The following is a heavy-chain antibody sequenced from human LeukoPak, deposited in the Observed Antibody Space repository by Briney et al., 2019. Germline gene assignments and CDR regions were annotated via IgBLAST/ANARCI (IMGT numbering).Heavy chain of an antibody. CDR1: GYTFTGYY. V-gene: IGHV1-2*02. CDR3: ARAQQLVPGLNYYYYGMDV. J-gene: IGHJ6*02. D-gene: IGHD6-13*01. CDR2: INPNSGGT. Sequence: ASVKVSCKASGYTFTGYYMHWVRQAPGQGLEWMGWINPNSGGTNYAQKFQGRVTMTRDTSISTAYMELSRLRSGDTAVYYCARAQQLVPGLNYYYYGMDVWGQGTTVTVPS.